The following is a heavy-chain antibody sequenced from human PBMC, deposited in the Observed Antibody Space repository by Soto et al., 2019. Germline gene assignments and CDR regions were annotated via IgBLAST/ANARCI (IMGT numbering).Heavy chain of an antibody. CDR3: ARDAAGDGYNYGVPSGYYFDY. CDR2: TYYRSKWYN. CDR1: GDSVSSNSAA. V-gene: IGHV6-1*01. Sequence: PSQTLSLTCAISGDSVSSNSAAWNWIRQSPSRGLEWLGRTYYRSKWYNDYAVSVKSRITINPDTSKNQFSLQLNSVTPEDTAVYYCARDAAGDGYNYGVPSGYYFDYWGQGTLVTVSS. D-gene: IGHD5-12*01. J-gene: IGHJ4*02.